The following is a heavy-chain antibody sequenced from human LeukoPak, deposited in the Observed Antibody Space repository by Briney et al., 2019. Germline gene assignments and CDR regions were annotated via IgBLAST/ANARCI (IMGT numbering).Heavy chain of an antibody. CDR2: ISYDVSNK. Sequence: GGSLRLSCAASGFTFSRDVMHWVRQAPGKGLEWVAVISYDVSNKYYADSVKGRFTISRDNSKNTLYLQMNSLRTEDTAVYYCARAGGSRGAFDIWGQGTMVTVSS. V-gene: IGHV3-30-3*01. CDR1: GFTFSRDV. CDR3: ARAGGSRGAFDI. D-gene: IGHD3-16*01. J-gene: IGHJ3*02.